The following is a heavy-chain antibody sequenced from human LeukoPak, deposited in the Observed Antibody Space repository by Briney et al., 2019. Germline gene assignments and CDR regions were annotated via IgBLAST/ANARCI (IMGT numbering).Heavy chain of an antibody. D-gene: IGHD2-8*01. CDR1: GFSFNSYS. Sequence: GGSLRLSCAASGFSFNSYSMNWVRQAPGKGLEWVSYISSSSSTIYYEDSVKGRFTISRDNAKNSLYLQMNSLRDEDTAVYYCARDKNGYYYYGMDVWGQRTTVTVSS. CDR3: ARDKNGYYYYGMDV. CDR2: ISSSSSTI. V-gene: IGHV3-48*02. J-gene: IGHJ6*02.